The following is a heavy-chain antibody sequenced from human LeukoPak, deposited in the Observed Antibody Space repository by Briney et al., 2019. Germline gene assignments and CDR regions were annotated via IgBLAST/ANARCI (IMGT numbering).Heavy chain of an antibody. Sequence: GGSLRLSCTASGFSFSGHWMHWARQLPGKGLVWVSRISPTGSTTSYADSVKGRFTVSRDNAKNTLYLQVNNLRAEDTAVYYCARGPNSNWSGLDFWGQGTLLTVPS. CDR1: GFSFSGHW. V-gene: IGHV3-74*01. D-gene: IGHD6-6*01. CDR3: ARGPNSNWSGLDF. CDR2: ISPTGSTT. J-gene: IGHJ4*02.